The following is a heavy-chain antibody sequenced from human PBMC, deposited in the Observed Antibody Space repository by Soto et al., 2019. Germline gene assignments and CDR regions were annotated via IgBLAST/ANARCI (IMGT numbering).Heavy chain of an antibody. Sequence: ASVKVSCKASGGTFSSYAISWVRQAPGQGLEWMGGIIPIFGTANYAQKFQGRVTITADESTSTAYMELSSLRSEDTAVYYCARGKGYCSGKCVDFDYWGQGTLVTVSS. D-gene: IGHD2-15*01. J-gene: IGHJ4*02. CDR3: ARGKGYCSGKCVDFDY. CDR1: GGTFSSYA. CDR2: IIPIFGTA. V-gene: IGHV1-69*13.